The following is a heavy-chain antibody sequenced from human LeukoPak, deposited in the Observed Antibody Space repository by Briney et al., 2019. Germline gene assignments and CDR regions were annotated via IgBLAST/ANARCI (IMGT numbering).Heavy chain of an antibody. J-gene: IGHJ4*02. CDR3: ARQRDITSDFDY. CDR1: GYTFTTYW. D-gene: IGHD3-16*01. V-gene: IGHV5-51*01. Sequence: GESLQISCQGSGYTFTTYWIGWVRPMPGKGLEWMGIIYPGDSDTRYSPSFQGQVTISADKSISTAYLQWSSLKASDTAMYYCARQRDITSDFDYWGQGTLVTVSS. CDR2: IYPGDSDT.